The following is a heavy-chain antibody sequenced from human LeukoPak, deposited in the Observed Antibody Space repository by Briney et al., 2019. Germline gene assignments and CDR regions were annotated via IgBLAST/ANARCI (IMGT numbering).Heavy chain of an antibody. CDR2: IYYSGST. Sequence: SETLSPTCTVSGGSISSYYWSWIRQPPGKGLEWIGYIYYSGSTNYNPSLKSRVTISVDTSKNQFSLKLSSVTAADTAVYYCARDGHGDWFDPWGQGTLVTVSS. CDR1: GGSISSYY. J-gene: IGHJ5*02. D-gene: IGHD4-17*01. V-gene: IGHV4-59*01. CDR3: ARDGHGDWFDP.